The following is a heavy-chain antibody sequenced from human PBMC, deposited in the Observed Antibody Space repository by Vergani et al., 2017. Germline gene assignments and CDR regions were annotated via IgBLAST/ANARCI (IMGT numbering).Heavy chain of an antibody. V-gene: IGHV3-23*01. Sequence: EVQLLESGGGLVQPGGSLRLSCAASGSTFSSYAMSWVRQAPGTGLAWVSASSGSGGSTYSADSVKGRFTISRDYSKSTLYLQMNSRRAEDTAVYYCAEAPSGYGSSTSCYRYFERWGQGTLVTVSS. CDR1: GSTFSSYA. CDR3: AEAPSGYGSSTSCYRYFER. D-gene: IGHD2-2*01. CDR2: SSGSGGST. J-gene: IGHJ1*01.